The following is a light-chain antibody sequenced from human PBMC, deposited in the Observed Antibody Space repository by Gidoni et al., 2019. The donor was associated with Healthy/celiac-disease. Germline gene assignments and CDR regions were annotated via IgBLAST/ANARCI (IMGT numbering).Light chain of an antibody. J-gene: IGKJ1*01. CDR3: QQYGSSSTWA. V-gene: IGKV3D-20*01. CDR2: DAF. CDR1: HSVSSNY. Sequence: VLTQSSATPSLSPGEGATLSCGASHSVSSNYVAWYQQKPGLAPRLLFYDAFRRVTGIPDRCSASGSGTDFILTISRLEPEDFAVYYCQQYGSSSTWAFGQGTKVEI.